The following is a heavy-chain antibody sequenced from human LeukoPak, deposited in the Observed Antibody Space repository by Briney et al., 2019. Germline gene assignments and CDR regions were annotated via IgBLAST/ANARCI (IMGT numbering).Heavy chain of an antibody. CDR1: GGTFSSYA. Sequence: SVKVSCKASGGTFSSYAISWVRQAPGQGLEWMGRTIPILGIANYAQKFQGRVTITADKSTSTAYMELSSLRSEDTAVYYCASPPYVDFQHWGQGTLVTVSS. CDR3: ASPPYVDFQH. D-gene: IGHD3-16*01. J-gene: IGHJ1*01. V-gene: IGHV1-69*04. CDR2: TIPILGIA.